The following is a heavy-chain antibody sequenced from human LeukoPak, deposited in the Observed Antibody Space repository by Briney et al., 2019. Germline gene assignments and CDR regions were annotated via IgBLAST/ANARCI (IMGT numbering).Heavy chain of an antibody. CDR1: GFTFTIYG. D-gene: IGHD3-22*01. V-gene: IGHV3-30*18. CDR2: ISYDGSSK. CDR3: AKVIYYDSSATDY. Sequence: PGRSLRLSCAASGFTFTIYGMHWVRQAPGKGLEWVAVISYDGSSKYYADSVKGRFAISRDNSKNTLYLQMNSLRPEDTAVYYCAKVIYYDSSATDYWGQGTLVTISS. J-gene: IGHJ4*02.